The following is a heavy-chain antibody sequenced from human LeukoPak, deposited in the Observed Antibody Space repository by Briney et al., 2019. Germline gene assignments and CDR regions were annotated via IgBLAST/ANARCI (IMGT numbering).Heavy chain of an antibody. CDR2: IYSGGST. J-gene: IGHJ6*02. V-gene: IGHV3-66*01. CDR1: GFTVSSNY. D-gene: IGHD2-2*01. Sequence: GGSLRLSCAASGFTVSSNYMSWVRQAPGKGLEWVSVIYSGGSTYYADSVKGRFTISRDNSKNTLYLQMNSLRAEDTAVYYCASLLQYCSSTSCSYYYGMDVWGQGTTVTVSS. CDR3: ASLLQYCSSTSCSYYYGMDV.